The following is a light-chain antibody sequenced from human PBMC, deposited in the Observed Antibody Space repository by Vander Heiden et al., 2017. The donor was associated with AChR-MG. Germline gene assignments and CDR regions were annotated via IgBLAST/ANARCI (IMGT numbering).Light chain of an antibody. CDR1: SGPSRQA. J-gene: IGLJ3*02. V-gene: IGLV4-69*01. Sequence: LVLTPSPSASASLGAAVKLTCTLSSGPSRQAIAWHPQQPEKGPRYLMKLNSDGSHSKGAGIPDRFSGSSSEAARYRTIASLQAEDEADYYCQTWGTGFRVFGGGTRLTVL. CDR3: QTWGTGFRV. CDR2: LNSDGSH.